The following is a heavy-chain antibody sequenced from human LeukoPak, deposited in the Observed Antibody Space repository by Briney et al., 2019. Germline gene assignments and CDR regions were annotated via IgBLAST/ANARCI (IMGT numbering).Heavy chain of an antibody. CDR3: AGGGIQLWSRFDY. CDR1: GGSISSYY. CDR2: IYTSGST. D-gene: IGHD5-18*01. J-gene: IGHJ4*02. V-gene: IGHV4-4*07. Sequence: SETLSLTCTVSGGSISSYYWSWFRQPAGKGLEWIGRIYTSGSTNYNPALKSRVTMSVDTSKNQFSLKLSSVTAADTAVYYCAGGGIQLWSRFDYWGQGTLVTVSS.